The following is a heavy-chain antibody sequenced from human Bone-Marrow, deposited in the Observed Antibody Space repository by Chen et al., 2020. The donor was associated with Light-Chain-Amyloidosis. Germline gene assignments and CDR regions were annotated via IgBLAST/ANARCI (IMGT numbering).Heavy chain of an antibody. Sequence: QVQLQESGPGLVRPSQTLSLTCTVSGASIGSGGYYWTWIRQHPGKGLEWIGYIAYSGKVHYNTPRKSRVTMSVGASKTHVSLTFDSVAAAGTGVYFCAGVVLSRYVVETYVFAPWGQGTLVTVSS. CDR2: IAYSGKV. CDR1: GASIGSGGYY. D-gene: IGHD2-15*01. V-gene: IGHV4-31*03. J-gene: IGHJ5*02. CDR3: AGVVLSRYVVETYVFAP.